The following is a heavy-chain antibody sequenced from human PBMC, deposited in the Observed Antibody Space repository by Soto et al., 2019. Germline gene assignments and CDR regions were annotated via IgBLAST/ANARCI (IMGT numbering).Heavy chain of an antibody. D-gene: IGHD6-19*01. CDR1: GFTFSSYW. CDR3: ARAGWDDAFDV. J-gene: IGHJ3*01. CDR2: ITYDGSEK. Sequence: GGSLRLSCVASGFTFSSYWMNWVRQAPGKGLEWVAVITYDGSEKYYVDSVKGRFTISRDNAKSSLFLQMNSLRAEDTAVYYCARAGWDDAFDVWGQGTMVTVSS. V-gene: IGHV3-7*01.